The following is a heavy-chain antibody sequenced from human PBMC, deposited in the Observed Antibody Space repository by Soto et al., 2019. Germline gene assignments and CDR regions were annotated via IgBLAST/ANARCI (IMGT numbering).Heavy chain of an antibody. Sequence: QLQMQESGPGLVKPSETLSLTCSVSRASISTTEYYWSWVRQTPEKGLEWIGSIDSSGTTYYKSSLKSRVTISIDTSSNQFSLKVFSMTAADTAGYYCTRHMCTRGPCYFDYWGQGTLVTVSS. J-gene: IGHJ4*02. CDR3: TRHMCTRGPCYFDY. CDR2: IDSSGTT. D-gene: IGHD2-8*02. V-gene: IGHV4-39*01. CDR1: RASISTTEYY.